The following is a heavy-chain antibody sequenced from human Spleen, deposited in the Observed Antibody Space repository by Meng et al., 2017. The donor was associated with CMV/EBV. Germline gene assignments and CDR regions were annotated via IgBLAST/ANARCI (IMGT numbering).Heavy chain of an antibody. D-gene: IGHD4-11*01. CDR1: GFTFSDYW. J-gene: IGHJ5*02. Sequence: GESLKISCAASGFTFSDYWMHWVRQAPGKGLVWVSRIDYDGSSATYADSVRGRFTISRDNAKSTLYLQMNSLTADDTAVYYCARVATLTTIPWFDPWGQGTLVTVSS. CDR2: IDYDGSSA. V-gene: IGHV3-74*01. CDR3: ARVATLTTIPWFDP.